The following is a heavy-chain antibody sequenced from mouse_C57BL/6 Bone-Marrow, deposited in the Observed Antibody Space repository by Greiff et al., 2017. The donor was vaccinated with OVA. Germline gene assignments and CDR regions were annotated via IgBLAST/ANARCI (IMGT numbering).Heavy chain of an antibody. D-gene: IGHD3-2*02. CDR3: ARDGSGYDYFDY. CDR2: INPGSGGT. J-gene: IGHJ2*01. V-gene: IGHV1-54*01. Sequence: QVQLQQSGAELVRPGTSVKVSCKASGYAFTNYLIEWVKQRPGQGLEWIGVINPGSGGTNYNQKFKGKATLTVDTSSSTAYMQLSSLTSEDSAVYYCARDGSGYDYFDYWGQGTTLTVSS. CDR1: GYAFTNYL.